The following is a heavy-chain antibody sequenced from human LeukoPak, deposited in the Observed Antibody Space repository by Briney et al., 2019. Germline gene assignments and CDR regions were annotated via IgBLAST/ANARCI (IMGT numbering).Heavy chain of an antibody. Sequence: SETLSLTCTVSGGSISSSSYYWGWIRQPPGKGLEWNGSIYYSGSTYYNPSLKSRVTISVDTSKNQFSLKLSSVTAADTAVYYCARRVALWFGDGSMDVWGQGTTVTVSS. CDR3: ARRVALWFGDGSMDV. V-gene: IGHV4-39*01. J-gene: IGHJ6*02. D-gene: IGHD3-10*01. CDR1: GGSISSSSYY. CDR2: IYYSGST.